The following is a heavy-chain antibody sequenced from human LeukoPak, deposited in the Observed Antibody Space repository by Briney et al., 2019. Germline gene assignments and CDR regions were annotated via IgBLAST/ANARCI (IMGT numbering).Heavy chain of an antibody. J-gene: IGHJ3*02. CDR3: ARISIAVATSLTDAFDI. Sequence: GASVKVSCKASGYTFTSYYMHWVRQAPGQGLEWMGIINPSGGSTSYAQKFQGRVTMTRDMSTSTVYMELSSLRSEDTAVYYCARISIAVATSLTDAFDIWGQGTMVTVSS. CDR2: INPSGGST. V-gene: IGHV1-46*01. D-gene: IGHD6-19*01. CDR1: GYTFTSYY.